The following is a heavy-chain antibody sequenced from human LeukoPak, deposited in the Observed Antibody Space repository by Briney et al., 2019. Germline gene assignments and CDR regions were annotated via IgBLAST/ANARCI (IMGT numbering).Heavy chain of an antibody. D-gene: IGHD6-13*01. Sequence: GGSLRLSCAGSGFTFSSYWMHWVRQAPGKGLVWVTRINSDGSSTSYADSVKGRFTISRDDAKNSLSLQMNSLRAEDTAVYYCARSPIAALGTGAFDIWGQGTLVTVSS. CDR3: ARSPIAALGTGAFDI. J-gene: IGHJ4*02. CDR2: INSDGSST. CDR1: GFTFSSYW. V-gene: IGHV3-74*01.